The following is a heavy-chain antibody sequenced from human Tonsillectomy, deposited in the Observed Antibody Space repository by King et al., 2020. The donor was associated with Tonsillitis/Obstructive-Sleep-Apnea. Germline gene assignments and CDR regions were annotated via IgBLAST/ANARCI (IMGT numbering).Heavy chain of an antibody. J-gene: IGHJ6*03. V-gene: IGHV1-24*01. Sequence: QLVQSGAEVKKPGASVKVSCKFSGYTLTELSMHWVRQAPGKGLEWMGGVDPEDGETIYAQKFQGRVTMTEDTSTDTAYMELSSLRSEDTAVYYCATDSGYSSGWQADYYYYYMDVWGKGTTVTVSS. CDR2: VDPEDGET. CDR3: ATDSGYSSGWQADYYYYYMDV. CDR1: GYTLTELS. D-gene: IGHD6-19*01.